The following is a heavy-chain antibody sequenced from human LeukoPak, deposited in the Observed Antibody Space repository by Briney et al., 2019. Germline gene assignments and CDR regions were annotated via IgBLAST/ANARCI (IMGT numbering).Heavy chain of an antibody. CDR3: ARSSGDLYYYYYAMDV. Sequence: ASVKVSCKASGYTFTSYYMHWVRQAPGQGLEWMGISNPSGGSTSYAQKCQGRVTITSDTSASTAYMELSSLRSEDTSVYYCARSSGDLYYYYYAMDVWGQGTTVTVSS. CDR1: GYTFTSYY. CDR2: SNPSGGST. D-gene: IGHD3-22*01. V-gene: IGHV1-46*01. J-gene: IGHJ6*02.